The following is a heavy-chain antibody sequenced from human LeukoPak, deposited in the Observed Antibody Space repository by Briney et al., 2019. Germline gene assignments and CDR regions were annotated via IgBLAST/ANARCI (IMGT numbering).Heavy chain of an antibody. CDR3: ARDSIVGPFFDY. CDR1: GFTFSSYS. J-gene: IGHJ4*02. V-gene: IGHV3-21*01. Sequence: GKSLRLSCAASGFTFSSYSMNWVRQAPGKGLEWVSSISSSSSYIYYADSVKGRFTISRDNAKNSLYLQMNSLRAEDTAVYYCARDSIVGPFFDYWGQGTLVTVSS. CDR2: ISSSSSYI. D-gene: IGHD1-26*01.